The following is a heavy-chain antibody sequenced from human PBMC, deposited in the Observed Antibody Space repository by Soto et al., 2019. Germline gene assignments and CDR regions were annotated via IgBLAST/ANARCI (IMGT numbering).Heavy chain of an antibody. Sequence: EVQLLESGGDLVQPGGSLRLSCAASGFTFSNYAMSWFRQAPGKGLEWVSAISGSAINTYYADSVRGRFTISRDNSKITLYLQMNHLRAEDTAVYSCAKGQGYYYDASGYTFDYWARGPWSPSP. V-gene: IGHV3-23*01. CDR2: ISGSAINT. CDR1: GFTFSNYA. CDR3: AKGQGYYYDASGYTFDY. J-gene: IGHJ4*02. D-gene: IGHD3-22*01.